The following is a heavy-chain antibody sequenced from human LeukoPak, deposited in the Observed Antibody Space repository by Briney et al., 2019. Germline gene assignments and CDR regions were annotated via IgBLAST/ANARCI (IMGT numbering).Heavy chain of an antibody. CDR2: ISWNSGGI. J-gene: IGHJ4*02. CDR1: GFTFDDYA. D-gene: IGHD1-26*01. Sequence: GRSLRLSCAASGFTFDDYAMHWVRQAPGKGLEWVSGISWNSGGIGYADSVKGRFTISRDNAKNSLYLQMNSLRAEDMALYYCAKGEWELLGGFDYWGQGTLVTVSS. V-gene: IGHV3-9*03. CDR3: AKGEWELLGGFDY.